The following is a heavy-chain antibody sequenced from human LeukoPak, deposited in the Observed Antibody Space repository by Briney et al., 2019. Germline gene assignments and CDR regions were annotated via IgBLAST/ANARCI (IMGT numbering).Heavy chain of an antibody. Sequence: GGSLRLSCAASGFTSSSYAMSWVRQAPGKWLEWVSGIGSDGRTHYADSVKGRFTISRDNSKNTLYLQMNSLRAEDTAIYYCAKEKLKLAFDYWGQGTLVTVSS. CDR1: GFTSSSYA. V-gene: IGHV3-23*01. CDR2: IGSDGRT. CDR3: AKEKLKLAFDY. J-gene: IGHJ4*02.